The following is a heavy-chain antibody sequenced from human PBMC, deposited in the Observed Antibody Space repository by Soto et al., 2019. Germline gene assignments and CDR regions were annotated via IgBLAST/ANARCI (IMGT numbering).Heavy chain of an antibody. CDR2: IYYSGST. Sequence: QVQLQESGPGLVKPSETLSLTCTVSGGSINNYYWSWIRQPPGKGLEWIGYIYYSGSTNYNPSLMSRVTISVDTSKNQFSLKLSSVTAADTAVYYCARRYGGNFDYWGQGTLVTVSS. CDR3: ARRYGGNFDY. CDR1: GGSINNYY. D-gene: IGHD1-26*01. J-gene: IGHJ4*02. V-gene: IGHV4-59*01.